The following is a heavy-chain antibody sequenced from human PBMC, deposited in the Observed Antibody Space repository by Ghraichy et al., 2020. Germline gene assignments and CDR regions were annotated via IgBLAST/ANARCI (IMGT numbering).Heavy chain of an antibody. CDR2: INQDGSEK. Sequence: LSLTCAASGFTFSSYWMTWVRQAPGKGLEWVANINQDGSEKYYVDSVKGRFTISRDNAKNSLYLQMNSLSPEDTAVYYCARDTGFVARLYWGQGTLVTVSS. V-gene: IGHV3-7*03. J-gene: IGHJ4*02. D-gene: IGHD2-15*01. CDR1: GFTFSSYW. CDR3: ARDTGFVARLY.